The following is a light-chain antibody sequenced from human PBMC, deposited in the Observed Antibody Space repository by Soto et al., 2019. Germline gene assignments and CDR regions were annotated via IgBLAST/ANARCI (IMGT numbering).Light chain of an antibody. V-gene: IGKV3-20*01. Sequence: EIVLTQSPGTLSLSPGERATLSCRASQSVSSSYLAWYQQKPGQAPRLLISGASSRATGIPDRFSGSGSGTDFILTISRLETEDFAVYYCQQYGSSPTSYTFGQGTKLEIK. CDR1: QSVSSSY. CDR3: QQYGSSPTSYT. CDR2: GAS. J-gene: IGKJ2*01.